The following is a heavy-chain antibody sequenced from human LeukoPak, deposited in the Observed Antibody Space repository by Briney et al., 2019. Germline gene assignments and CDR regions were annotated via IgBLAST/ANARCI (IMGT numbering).Heavy chain of an antibody. V-gene: IGHV4-59*01. Sequence: SETLSLTCTVSGGSISSYYWSWIRQPPGKGLEWIGYIYYSGSTNYNPSLKSRVTISVDTSKNQFSLKLSSVTAADTVVYYCARDRDGSYYDYWGQGTLVTVSS. CDR1: GGSISSYY. J-gene: IGHJ4*02. D-gene: IGHD1-26*01. CDR2: IYYSGST. CDR3: ARDRDGSYYDY.